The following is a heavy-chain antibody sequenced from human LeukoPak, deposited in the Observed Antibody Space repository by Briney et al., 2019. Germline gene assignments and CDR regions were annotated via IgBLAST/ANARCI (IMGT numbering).Heavy chain of an antibody. CDR2: ISHSGST. J-gene: IGHJ4*02. D-gene: IGHD3-22*01. Sequence: PSQTLSLTCTVSGGSISSGTYYWSWIRQPPGKGLEWIGYISHSGSTYYNPSLKSRVTISVDRSKNQFSLKLSSVTTADTAVYYCARVASRLYYYDSSGYFYYFDYWGQGTLVTVSS. V-gene: IGHV4-30-2*01. CDR3: ARVASRLYYYDSSGYFYYFDY. CDR1: GGSISSGTYY.